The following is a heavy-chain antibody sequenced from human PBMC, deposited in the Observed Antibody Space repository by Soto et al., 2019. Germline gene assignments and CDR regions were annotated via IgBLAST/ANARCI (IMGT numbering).Heavy chain of an antibody. V-gene: IGHV3-48*02. CDR1: GFTFSDHY. CDR2: ITGGSTI. CDR3: ARGPNTSVAGRFDY. J-gene: IGHJ4*02. Sequence: GSLRLSCKGSGFTFSDHYMDWVRQAPGKGLECVSYITGGSTIYYADSVKGRFTASTDNAVNSLYLQMNSLRDEDTAVYYCARGPNTSVAGRFDYWGQGTLVTVSS. D-gene: IGHD6-19*01.